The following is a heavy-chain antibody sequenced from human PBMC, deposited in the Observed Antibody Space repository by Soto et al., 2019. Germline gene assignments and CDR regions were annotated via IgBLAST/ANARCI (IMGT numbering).Heavy chain of an antibody. CDR3: AIDGDSSSPFDI. Sequence: QVQLVQSGAEVKKPGASVKVSCKASGYTFTGNYMHWVRQAPGQGLEWMGWINPNSGGTNYAQKFQGRVTVTRATSISTAYMELRRLRSDDTAVYYCAIDGDSSSPFDIWGQGTMVTVSS. D-gene: IGHD6-6*01. J-gene: IGHJ3*02. V-gene: IGHV1-2*02. CDR2: INPNSGGT. CDR1: GYTFTGNY.